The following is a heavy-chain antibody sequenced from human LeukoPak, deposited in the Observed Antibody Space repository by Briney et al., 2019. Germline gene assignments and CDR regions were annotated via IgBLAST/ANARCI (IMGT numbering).Heavy chain of an antibody. V-gene: IGHV3-48*01. CDR3: AREPRGSYQAG. Sequence: QSGGSLRLSCAASGFTFSSYSMNWVRQAPGKGLEWVSYISSSSSTIYYADSVKGRFTISRDNAKNSLYLQMNSLRAEDTAVYYCAREPRGSYQAGWGQGTLVTVSS. D-gene: IGHD1-26*01. J-gene: IGHJ4*02. CDR1: GFTFSSYS. CDR2: ISSSSSTI.